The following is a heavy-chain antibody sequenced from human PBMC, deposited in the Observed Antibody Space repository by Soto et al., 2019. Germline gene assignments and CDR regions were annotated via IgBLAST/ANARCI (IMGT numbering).Heavy chain of an antibody. Sequence: QVQLVESGGGVVQPGRSLRLSCAASGFTFSSYGMHWVRQAPGKGLEWVAVIWYDGSNKYYADSVKGRFTISRDNSKNTLYLQMNSLRAEDTAVYYCARDSSGPRWNIGGMDVWGQGTTVTVSS. D-gene: IGHD1-1*01. J-gene: IGHJ6*02. CDR1: GFTFSSYG. CDR2: IWYDGSNK. CDR3: ARDSSGPRWNIGGMDV. V-gene: IGHV3-33*01.